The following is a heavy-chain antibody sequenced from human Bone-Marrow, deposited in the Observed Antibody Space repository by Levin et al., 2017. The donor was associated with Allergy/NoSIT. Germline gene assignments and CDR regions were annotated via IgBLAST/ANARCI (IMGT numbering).Heavy chain of an antibody. D-gene: IGHD2-21*01. V-gene: IGHV3-23*01. CDR3: ARELWGFVVPSITSPSLDF. J-gene: IGHJ4*02. CDR1: GFTFRTYA. Sequence: LSLSCAASGFTFRTYAMNWVRQAPGKGLQWVSAISGSGDDTYYVDSVKGRFTISRDNSKNTLYLQVNSLRVEDTAVYYCARELWGFVVPSITSPSLDFWGRGTLVTVSS. CDR2: ISGSGDDT.